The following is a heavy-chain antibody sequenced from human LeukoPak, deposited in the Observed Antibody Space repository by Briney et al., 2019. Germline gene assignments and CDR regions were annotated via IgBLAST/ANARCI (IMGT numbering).Heavy chain of an antibody. CDR2: IIPIFGTA. V-gene: IGHV1-69*05. J-gene: IGHJ5*02. CDR3: AREINYYDSSGYIWGATRFDP. Sequence: SVKVSCKASGGTFSSHAISWVRQAPGQGLEWMGRIIPIFGTANYAQKFQGRVTITTDESTSTAYMELSSLRSEDTAVYYCAREINYYDSSGYIWGATRFDPWGQGTLVTVSS. D-gene: IGHD3-22*01. CDR1: GGTFSSHA.